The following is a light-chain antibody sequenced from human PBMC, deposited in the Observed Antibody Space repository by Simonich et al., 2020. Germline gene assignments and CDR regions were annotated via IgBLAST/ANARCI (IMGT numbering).Light chain of an antibody. CDR2: WAS. V-gene: IGKV4-1*01. J-gene: IGKJ2*01. CDR1: QRVLYSSNNKNY. Sequence: DIVMTQSPDSLAVSLGERATINCKSSQRVLYSSNNKNYLALYQQKPGQPPKLLIYWASNRESGVPDRFSGSGSGTDFTLTISSLQAEDVAVYYCQQYYSTPYTFGQGTKLEIK. CDR3: QQYYSTPYT.